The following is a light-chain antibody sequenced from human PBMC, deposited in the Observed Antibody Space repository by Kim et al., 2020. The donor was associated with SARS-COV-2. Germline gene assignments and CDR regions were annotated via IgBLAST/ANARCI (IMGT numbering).Light chain of an antibody. V-gene: IGKV1-33*01. CDR1: QDINKY. CDR3: QHSDVLPPMCT. J-gene: IGKJ2*02. Sequence: DIQMTQSPSSLSASVGDRVTITCQASQDINKYLNWYQQKPGKAPKLLIYDASNLEAGVPSRFSGSGSGTDFTFTISSLQPEDVATYYCQHSDVLPPMCTFGQGTKLEI. CDR2: DAS.